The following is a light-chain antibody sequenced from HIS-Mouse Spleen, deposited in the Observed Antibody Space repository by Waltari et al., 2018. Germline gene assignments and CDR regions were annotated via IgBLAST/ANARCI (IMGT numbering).Light chain of an antibody. V-gene: IGLV2-14*03. CDR2: DVS. CDR1: SSDVGGYNY. Sequence: QSALTQPASVSGSPGQSITISCTGTSSDVGGYNYVLRYQQHPGKAPKLIIYDVSNRPSGVSNRFSGSKSGNTASLTISGLQAEDEADYYCSSYTSSSTYVFGTGTKVTVL. CDR3: SSYTSSSTYV. J-gene: IGLJ1*01.